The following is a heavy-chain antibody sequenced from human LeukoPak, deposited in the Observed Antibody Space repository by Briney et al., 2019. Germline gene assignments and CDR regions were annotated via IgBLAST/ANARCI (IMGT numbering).Heavy chain of an antibody. Sequence: PGGSLRLSCAASGFSYSSSCIHWVRQAPGKGLDWEAFIQYDGRKKYYADSVKGRFTISREKAKKTLTMFLQMNTLRVEDTAVYYCAKGGDYALDYWGQGTLVTVSS. D-gene: IGHD4-17*01. V-gene: IGHV3-30*02. CDR1: GFSYSSSC. J-gene: IGHJ4*02. CDR3: AKGGDYALDY. CDR2: IQYDGRKK.